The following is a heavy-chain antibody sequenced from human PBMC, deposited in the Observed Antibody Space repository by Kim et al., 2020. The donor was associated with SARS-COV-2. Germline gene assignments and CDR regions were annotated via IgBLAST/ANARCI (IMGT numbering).Heavy chain of an antibody. CDR3: TGMNWDRSLFGDF. Sequence: PSVKVSCKAFGGTFSSYAISWLRQAPGQGLEWMGRIIPVIGITNYAQRFQGRVTIIADKSTSTTYMELSSLRSEDTAVYYCTGMNWDRSLFGDFWGQGTLVTVSS. CDR2: IIPVIGIT. CDR1: GGTFSSYA. D-gene: IGHD3-3*01. V-gene: IGHV1-69*04. J-gene: IGHJ4*02.